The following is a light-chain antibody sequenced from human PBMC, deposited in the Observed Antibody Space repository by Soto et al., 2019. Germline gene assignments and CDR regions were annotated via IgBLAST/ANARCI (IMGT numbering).Light chain of an antibody. CDR2: DAS. V-gene: IGKV3-11*01. CDR1: QSVSSSTY. CDR3: QQRSNWPLT. J-gene: IGKJ4*01. Sequence: ENVLTQSPGTLSLSPGEIATLSFSASQSVSSSTYLAWYQQKPGQAPRLLIYDASNRAIGIPARFSGSGSGTDFTLTISSLEPEDFAVYYCQQRSNWPLTFGGGTKVDI.